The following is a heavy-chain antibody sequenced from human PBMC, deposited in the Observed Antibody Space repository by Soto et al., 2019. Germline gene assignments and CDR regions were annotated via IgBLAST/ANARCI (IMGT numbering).Heavy chain of an antibody. V-gene: IGHV1-69*13. CDR1: GGTFSSYA. Sequence: AVKFPCKSSGGTFSSYAISWVRQAPGQGLEWMGGIIPIFGTANYAQKFQGRVTITADESTSTAYMELSSLRSEDTAVYYCASWGEQQLTGYYYYGMDVWGQGTTVTVS. D-gene: IGHD6-13*01. CDR3: ASWGEQQLTGYYYYGMDV. J-gene: IGHJ6*02. CDR2: IIPIFGTA.